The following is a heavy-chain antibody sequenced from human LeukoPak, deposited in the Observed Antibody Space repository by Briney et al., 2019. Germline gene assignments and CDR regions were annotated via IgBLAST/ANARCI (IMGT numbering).Heavy chain of an antibody. D-gene: IGHD6-13*01. CDR2: ISGSGAST. J-gene: IGHJ1*01. Sequence: GGSLRLSCVASGFTFSSYGMHWVRQAPGKGLEWVSAISGSGASTYYADSVKGRFTISRDNSKNTLYLQMNSLRAEDTAVYYCAKGVAAAGAQHWGQGTLVTVSS. CDR1: GFTFSSYG. CDR3: AKGVAAAGAQH. V-gene: IGHV3-23*01.